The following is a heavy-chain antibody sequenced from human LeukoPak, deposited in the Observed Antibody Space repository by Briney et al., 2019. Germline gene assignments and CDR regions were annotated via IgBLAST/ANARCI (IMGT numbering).Heavy chain of an antibody. Sequence: SGTLSLTCAVSGGSISSSNWWSWVRQPPGKGLEWIGEIYHSGSTNYNPSLKSRVTISVDTSKNQFSLKLSSVTAADTAVYYCARLRNYYALDYWGQGTLVTVSS. CDR1: GGSISSSNW. J-gene: IGHJ4*02. CDR2: IYHSGST. CDR3: ARLRNYYALDY. V-gene: IGHV4-4*02. D-gene: IGHD3-10*01.